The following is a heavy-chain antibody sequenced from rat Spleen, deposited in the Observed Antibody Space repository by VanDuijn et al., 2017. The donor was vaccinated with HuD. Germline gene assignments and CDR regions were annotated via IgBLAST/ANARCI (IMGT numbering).Heavy chain of an antibody. CDR1: GFSLTSYN. D-gene: IGHD1-11*01. CDR2: IWGDGST. J-gene: IGHJ2*01. V-gene: IGHV2-30*01. CDR3: ARDRGFDY. Sequence: QVRLKESGPGLVQPSQTLSLTCTVSGFSLTSYNVHWVRQPPGKGLEWMGGIWGDGSTKYNSAYKSRLSISRDTSKSQVFLKMNSLQTEDTATYYCARDRGFDYWGQGVMVTVSS.